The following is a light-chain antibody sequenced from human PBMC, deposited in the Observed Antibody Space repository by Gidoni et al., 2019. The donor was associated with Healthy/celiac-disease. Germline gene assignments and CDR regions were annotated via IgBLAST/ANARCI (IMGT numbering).Light chain of an antibody. CDR1: SRDVGVYNY. J-gene: IGLJ3*02. V-gene: IGLV2-11*01. CDR2: DVS. Sequence: QSALTQPRSVSGSPGQSVTISCTGTSRDVGVYNYVSCYQQHPGKAPKLMIYDVSKRPSGVPDRFSGSKSGNTASLTISGLQAEDEADYYCCSYAGSYTWVFGGGTKLTVL. CDR3: CSYAGSYTWV.